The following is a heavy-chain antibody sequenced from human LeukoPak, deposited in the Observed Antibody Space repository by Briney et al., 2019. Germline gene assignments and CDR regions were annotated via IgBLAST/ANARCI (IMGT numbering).Heavy chain of an antibody. CDR1: GFMFDVFA. V-gene: IGHV3-9*01. CDR2: ISWNSGSI. J-gene: IGHJ4*02. D-gene: IGHD1-26*01. CDR3: AKVTGRYWTFFDT. Sequence: GGSLRLSCAASGFMFDVFAMQWVRRAPGKGLEWVSGISWNSGSIDYAVSVKGRFTISRDNAKNSLFLQMNSLRPEDTAFYYCAKVTGRYWTFFDTWGQGTLVTVSS.